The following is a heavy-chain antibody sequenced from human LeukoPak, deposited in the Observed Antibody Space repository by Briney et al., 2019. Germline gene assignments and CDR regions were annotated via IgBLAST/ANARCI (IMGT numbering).Heavy chain of an antibody. J-gene: IGHJ4*02. CDR1: GFTFSSYA. CDR3: TKATVGAPAASPFDY. Sequence: PGGSLRLSCAASGFTFSSYAMHWVRQAPGKGLEWVAVISNDESIQYYADSVKGRFTIFRDNSKKTLYLQMNTPRTEDTAVYYCTKATVGAPAASPFDYWGQGTLVTVSS. V-gene: IGHV3-30-3*01. D-gene: IGHD1-26*01. CDR2: ISNDESIQ.